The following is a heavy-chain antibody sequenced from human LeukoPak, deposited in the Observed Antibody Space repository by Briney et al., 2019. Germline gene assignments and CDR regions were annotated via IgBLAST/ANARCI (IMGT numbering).Heavy chain of an antibody. CDR3: ARENTIFGVDY. J-gene: IGHJ4*02. CDR2: INSNSGGT. D-gene: IGHD3-3*01. V-gene: IGHV1-2*06. CDR1: GYTFTGYY. Sequence: ASVKVSFKASGYTFTGYYMHWVRQAPGQGLEWMGRINSNSGGTNYAQKFQGRVTMTRDTSISTAYMELSSLISDDTAVYYCARENTIFGVDYWGQGTLVTVSS.